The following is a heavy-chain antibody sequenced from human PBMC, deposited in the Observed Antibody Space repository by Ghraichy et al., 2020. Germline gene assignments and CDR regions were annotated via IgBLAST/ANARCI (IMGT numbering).Heavy chain of an antibody. CDR2: IYPGDSDT. V-gene: IGHV5-51*01. Sequence: GESLNISCKGSGYSFTSYWIGWVRQMPGKGLEWMGIIYPGDSDTRYSPSFQGQVTISADKSISTAYLQWSSLKASDTAMYYCARHFSLDNQGNPGGLGFDPWGQGTLVTVSS. CDR1: GYSFTSYW. CDR3: ARHFSLDNQGNPGGLGFDP. D-gene: IGHD3-16*01. J-gene: IGHJ5*02.